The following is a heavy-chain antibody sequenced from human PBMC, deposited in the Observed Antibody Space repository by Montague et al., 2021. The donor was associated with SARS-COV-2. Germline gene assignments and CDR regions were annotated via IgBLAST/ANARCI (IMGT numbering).Heavy chain of an antibody. CDR3: ARERGRGVDYFDP. V-gene: IGHV4-34*01. CDR1: GGSFSGYS. J-gene: IGHJ5*02. Sequence: SETLSLTCAVYGGSFSGYSWSWIRQTPGRGLEWIGEINHGGTADXNPSLKSRVTLSVDTSKAQFSLILTSVTAADTAVYYCARERGRGVDYFDPWGQGTLVTVSS. D-gene: IGHD4-11*01. CDR2: INHGGTA.